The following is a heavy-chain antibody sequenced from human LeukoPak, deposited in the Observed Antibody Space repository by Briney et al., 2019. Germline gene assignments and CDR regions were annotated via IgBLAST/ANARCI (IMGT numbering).Heavy chain of an antibody. Sequence: GGSLRLSCAASGFTFSSYAMHWVRQAPGKGLEWVAVISYDGSNKYYADSVKGRFTISRDNSKNTLYLQMNSLRAEDTAVYYCARAGSDYYDSSGHGDYWGQGTLVTVSS. CDR1: GFTFSSYA. D-gene: IGHD3-22*01. V-gene: IGHV3-30-3*01. CDR2: ISYDGSNK. CDR3: ARAGSDYYDSSGHGDY. J-gene: IGHJ4*02.